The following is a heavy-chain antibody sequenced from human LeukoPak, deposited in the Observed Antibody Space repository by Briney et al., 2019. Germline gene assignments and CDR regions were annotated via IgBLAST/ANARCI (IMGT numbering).Heavy chain of an antibody. V-gene: IGHV3-48*03. CDR3: AKERGQWLADY. CDR2: ISISGTTI. CDR1: GFTFSSYD. J-gene: IGHJ4*02. D-gene: IGHD6-19*01. Sequence: GGSLRLSCAASGFTFSSYDMNWVRQAPGKGLEWISYISISGTTIYYADSVKGRFTISRDNSKNTLYLQMNSLRAEDTAVYYCAKERGQWLADYWGQGTLVTVSS.